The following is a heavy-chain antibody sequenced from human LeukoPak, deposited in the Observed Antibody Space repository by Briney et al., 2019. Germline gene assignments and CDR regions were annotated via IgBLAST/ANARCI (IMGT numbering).Heavy chain of an antibody. V-gene: IGHV4-39*01. CDR2: IYYSGST. CDR1: GGSISISSYY. D-gene: IGHD6-13*01. CDR3: ARTPYIAAAGTDAFDI. Sequence: PSDTLSLTCTVSGGSISISSYYWGWIRQPPGKGLEWIGSIYYSGSTYYNPSLKSRVTISVDTSKNQFSLKLSSVTAADTAVYYCARTPYIAAAGTDAFDIWGQGTMVTVSS. J-gene: IGHJ3*02.